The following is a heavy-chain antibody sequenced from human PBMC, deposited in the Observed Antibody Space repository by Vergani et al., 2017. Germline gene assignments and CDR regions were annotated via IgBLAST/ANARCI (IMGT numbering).Heavy chain of an antibody. J-gene: IGHJ4*02. V-gene: IGHV4-59*02. CDR2: VSFRGDT. CDR3: ASSRIDYGEGSPDY. CDR1: GASVNSYY. Sequence: QVKLQESGPGLVKPSETLSLTCTVSGASVNSYYWSWIRQPPGKGLEWMWYVSFRGDTLYHTSVQGRMTISLNTSSNQFSLYLTSVTAADTSVYYCASSRIDYGEGSPDYWGQGTLVTVSS. D-gene: IGHD4/OR15-4a*01.